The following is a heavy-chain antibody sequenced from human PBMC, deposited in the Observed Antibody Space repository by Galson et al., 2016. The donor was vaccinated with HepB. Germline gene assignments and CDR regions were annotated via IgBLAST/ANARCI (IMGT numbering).Heavy chain of an antibody. J-gene: IGHJ6*04. CDR3: AREVGYCTSTSCEGQLDV. Sequence: SLRLSCAASGFTFGRYAMHWVRQAPGKGLEWVAVIWYDGSNKYYADSVKGRFTISRDNSKNTLYLQMNSLRAEDTAVYYCAREVGYCTSTSCEGQLDVWGKGTTVTVSS. D-gene: IGHD2-2*01. CDR2: IWYDGSNK. V-gene: IGHV3-33*01. CDR1: GFTFGRYA.